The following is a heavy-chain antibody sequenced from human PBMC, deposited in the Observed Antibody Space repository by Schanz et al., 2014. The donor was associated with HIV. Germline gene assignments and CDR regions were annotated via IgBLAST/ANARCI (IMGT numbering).Heavy chain of an antibody. CDR3: AKTIIPTDWAPYTYSFDY. CDR2: ISEGGDKT. D-gene: IGHD3-16*01. Sequence: AQLVESGGGVVQPGRSLRLSCAASGFTFSSYSMNWVRQAPGKGPEWVSSISEGGDKTDYADSVKGRFTISRDISKNTLYLQMNSLRAEDTAVYYCAKTIIPTDWAPYTYSFDYWGQGTLVTVSS. J-gene: IGHJ4*02. V-gene: IGHV3-23*04. CDR1: GFTFSSYS.